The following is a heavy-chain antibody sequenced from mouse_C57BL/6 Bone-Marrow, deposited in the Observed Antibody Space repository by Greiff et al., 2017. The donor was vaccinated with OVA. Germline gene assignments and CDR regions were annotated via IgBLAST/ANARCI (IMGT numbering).Heavy chain of an antibody. D-gene: IGHD1-1*01. Sequence: DVQLVESGAELVKPGASVKLSCTASGFNIKDYYMHWVKQRTEQGLEWIGRIDPEDGETKYAPKFQGKATITADTSSNTAYLQLSSLTSEDTAVYYCARSGDTTVVATHYYAMDYWGQGTSVTVSS. V-gene: IGHV14-2*01. CDR1: GFNIKDYY. CDR2: IDPEDGET. CDR3: ARSGDTTVVATHYYAMDY. J-gene: IGHJ4*01.